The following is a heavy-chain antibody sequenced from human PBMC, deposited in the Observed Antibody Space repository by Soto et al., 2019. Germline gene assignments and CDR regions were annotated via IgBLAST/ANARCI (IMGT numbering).Heavy chain of an antibody. CDR1: GGAISTYY. D-gene: IGHD3-3*01. J-gene: IGHJ5*02. CDR2: IYSSGST. Sequence: KLSETLSLTCTVSGGAISTYYWTWIRQPAGKGLEWIGRIYSSGSTKYNPSLQSRVTMSLDTSNNQFSLRLTSVTAADTAVYYCARGQRFSDWFDPWGQGTLVTV. V-gene: IGHV4-4*07. CDR3: ARGQRFSDWFDP.